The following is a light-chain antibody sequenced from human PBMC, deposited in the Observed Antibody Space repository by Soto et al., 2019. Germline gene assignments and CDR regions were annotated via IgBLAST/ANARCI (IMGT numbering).Light chain of an antibody. CDR1: QSIDTW. J-gene: IGKJ3*01. CDR2: RAS. CDR3: QRYDTYSGT. V-gene: IGKV1-5*03. Sequence: DIQMTQSPSTLSASVGDRVTITCRASQSIDTWLAWYQQKPGKAPKLLIYRASSLESGVPLRFSGSGSGTEFTLTISRLQPDDFSTYYCQRYDTYSGTFGPGTKVDIK.